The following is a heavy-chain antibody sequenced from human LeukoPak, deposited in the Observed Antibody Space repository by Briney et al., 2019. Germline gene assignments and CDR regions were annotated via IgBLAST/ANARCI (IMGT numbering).Heavy chain of an antibody. CDR1: GGSISSYY. CDR2: IYYSGST. J-gene: IGHJ4*02. V-gene: IGHV4-59*01. Sequence: TSETLSLTCTVSGGSISSYYWSWIRQPPGKGLEWIGYIYYSGSTNYNPSLKSRVTISVDTSKNQFSLKLSSVTAADTAVYYCAREGYCSGGSCYQSWFDYWGQGTLVTVSS. CDR3: AREGYCSGGSCYQSWFDY. D-gene: IGHD2-15*01.